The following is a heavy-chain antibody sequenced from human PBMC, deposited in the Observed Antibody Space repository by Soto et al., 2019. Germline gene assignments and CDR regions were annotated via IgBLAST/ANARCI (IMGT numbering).Heavy chain of an antibody. CDR3: AKERDTRSSSCFDS. Sequence: LRLSCAASRFTFSNYGMQLVRQAPGKGLEWVAVISHDGTVKYYADSVKGRFTISRDNFQNTLDLQMDSLRAEDTAVYYCAKERDTRSSSCFDSWGQGTLVTVSS. D-gene: IGHD5-18*01. CDR2: ISHDGTVK. V-gene: IGHV3-30*18. CDR1: RFTFSNYG. J-gene: IGHJ4*02.